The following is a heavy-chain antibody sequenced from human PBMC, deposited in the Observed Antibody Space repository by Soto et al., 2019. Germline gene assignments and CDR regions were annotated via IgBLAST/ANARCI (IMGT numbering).Heavy chain of an antibody. D-gene: IGHD3-10*01. CDR1: GGTFSSYA. CDR2: IIPIFGTA. J-gene: IGHJ6*02. CDR3: ARDEVVTMVRGVIPAGYYYYGMDV. V-gene: IGHV1-69*13. Sequence: ASVKVSCKASGGTFSSYAISWVRQAPGQGLEWMGGIIPIFGTANYAQKFQGRVTITADESTSTAYMELSSLRSEDTAVYYCARDEVVTMVRGVIPAGYYYYGMDVWGQGPTVTVSS.